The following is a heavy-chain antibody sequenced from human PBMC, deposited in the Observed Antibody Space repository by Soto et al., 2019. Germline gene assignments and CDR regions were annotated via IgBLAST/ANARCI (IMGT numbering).Heavy chain of an antibody. Sequence: QLQLQESGPGLVKPSETLSLTCSVSGDAISSGTSYWGWVRQPPGKGLDWIGSTYYSGSSHYNPSLKSRVIISVDMSKNQLSLTLSSTTAEDTAVYYCARHPTKTRIRYYATHYFDSWGQGTLVTVSA. CDR3: ARHPTKTRIRYYATHYFDS. V-gene: IGHV4-39*01. CDR2: TYYSGSS. J-gene: IGHJ4*02. CDR1: GDAISSGTSY. D-gene: IGHD3-10*01.